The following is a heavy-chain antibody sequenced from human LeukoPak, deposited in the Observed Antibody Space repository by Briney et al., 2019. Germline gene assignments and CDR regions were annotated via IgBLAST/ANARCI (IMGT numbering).Heavy chain of an antibody. CDR1: GYSCTNYW. CDR3: TKPHHITAAAGNYYFHGMDV. V-gene: IGHV5-51*01. CDR2: IYPVDSDT. D-gene: IGHD6-13*01. Sequence: GESLNISFKGSGYSCTNYWIGWVRQMPGKGLEWVGVIYPVDSDTRYSPSFQGQVAISAGKSISTTYLQWSSLKASDTAMYYCTKPHHITAAAGNYYFHGMDVWGHGTTVTVSS. J-gene: IGHJ6*02.